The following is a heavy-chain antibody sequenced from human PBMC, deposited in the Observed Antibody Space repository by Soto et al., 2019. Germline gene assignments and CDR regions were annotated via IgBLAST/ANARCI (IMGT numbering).Heavy chain of an antibody. CDR3: ATHDGPAAAGLVLDF. CDR1: GFSFTSRW. Sequence: PGGSRTLACAAWGFSFTSRWTTYVRKGPGKGLEWVANIKQDENGKDYVDSVKGRFTISRDNAKNSLYLQMNSLRAEDTAVYYCATHDGPAAAGLVLDFWGQGTLVTVSS. V-gene: IGHV3-7*02. J-gene: IGHJ4*02. CDR2: IKQDENGK. D-gene: IGHD6-13*01.